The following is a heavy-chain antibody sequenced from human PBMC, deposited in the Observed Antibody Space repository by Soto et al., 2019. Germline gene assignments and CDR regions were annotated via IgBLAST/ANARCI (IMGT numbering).Heavy chain of an antibody. Sequence: NPSETLSLTCTVSGVSIISSNQYWAWIRQSPGKGLEWIATFYYDGSTHYNPSLNSRVATSLDTSKNQFSLSLYSVTAADTAFYYCARHAIGHWLVRYFDYWGQGTLVTVSS. CDR2: FYYDGST. CDR3: ARHAIGHWLVRYFDY. D-gene: IGHD6-19*01. CDR1: GVSIISSNQY. V-gene: IGHV4-39*01. J-gene: IGHJ4*01.